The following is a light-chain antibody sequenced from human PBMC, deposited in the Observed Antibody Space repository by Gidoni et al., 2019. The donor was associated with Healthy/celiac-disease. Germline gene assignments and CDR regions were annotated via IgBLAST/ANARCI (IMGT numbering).Light chain of an antibody. CDR1: QYISNY. CDR2: DAS. CDR3: QQYDNHPPG. V-gene: IGKV1-33*01. Sequence: DIQMTQSPSSLSASVGDRVTITCLSSQYISNYLNWYQQKPGEAPKLLICDASNLETGVPSMFSGGGGATEFVFTISSLQPEDIATYYCQQYDNHPPGFGGGTKVEIK. J-gene: IGKJ4*02.